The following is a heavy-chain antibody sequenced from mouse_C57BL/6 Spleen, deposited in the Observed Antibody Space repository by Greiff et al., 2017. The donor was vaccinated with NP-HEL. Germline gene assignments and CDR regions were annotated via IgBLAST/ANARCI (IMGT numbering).Heavy chain of an antibody. CDR1: GYAFSSSW. CDR2: IYPGDGDT. D-gene: IGHD1-1*01. Sequence: VKLMESGPELVKPGASVKISCKASGYAFSSSWMNWVKQRPGKGLEWIGRIYPGDGDTNYNGKFKGKATLTADKSSSTAYMQLSSLTSEDSAVYFGASQALITTVVATSFDYWGQGTTLTVSS. J-gene: IGHJ2*01. CDR3: ASQALITTVVATSFDY. V-gene: IGHV1-82*01.